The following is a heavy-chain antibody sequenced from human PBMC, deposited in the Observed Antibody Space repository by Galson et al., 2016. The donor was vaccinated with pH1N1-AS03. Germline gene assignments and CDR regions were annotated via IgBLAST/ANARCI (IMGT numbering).Heavy chain of an antibody. CDR1: AYTFTTYG. D-gene: IGHD3-16*01. CDR2: ISPYNGNT. J-gene: IGHJ3*02. V-gene: IGHV1-18*01. CDR3: AREMGIMDAFDI. Sequence: SVMVSCKASAYTFTTYGISWVRQAPGQGLEWMGWISPYNGNTNYAQKLQGRVTMTTDTSTSTAYMELRSLKSDDTAVYYCAREMGIMDAFDIWGQGTMVTVAS.